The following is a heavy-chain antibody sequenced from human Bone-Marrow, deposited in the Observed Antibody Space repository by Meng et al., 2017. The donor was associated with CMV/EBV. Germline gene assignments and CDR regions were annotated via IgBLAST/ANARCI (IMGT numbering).Heavy chain of an antibody. CDR2: ISSSSSYI. J-gene: IGHJ6*02. D-gene: IGHD2-15*01. Sequence: GESLKISCAASGFTFSSYSMNWVRQAPGKGLEWVSSISSSSSYIYYADSVKGRFTISRDNAKNSLYLQMNSLRAEDTAVYYCASPNPLYCSGGSCYYYYGMDVWGQGTTVTVSS. CDR3: ASPNPLYCSGGSCYYYYGMDV. CDR1: GFTFSSYS. V-gene: IGHV3-21*01.